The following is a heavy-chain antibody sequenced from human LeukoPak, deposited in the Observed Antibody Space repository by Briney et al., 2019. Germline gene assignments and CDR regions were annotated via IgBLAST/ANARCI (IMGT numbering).Heavy chain of an antibody. J-gene: IGHJ5*02. CDR1: GGSISSYY. Sequence: PSETLSLICTVSGGSISSYYWSWIRQPPGKGLEWIGYIYYSGSTNYNPSLKGRVTISVDMSKNQISLKLSSVTAADTAMYYCARGLCGSGYCSWFDPWGQGTLVTVSS. CDR3: ARGLCGSGYCSWFDP. CDR2: IYYSGST. V-gene: IGHV4-59*01. D-gene: IGHD3-22*01.